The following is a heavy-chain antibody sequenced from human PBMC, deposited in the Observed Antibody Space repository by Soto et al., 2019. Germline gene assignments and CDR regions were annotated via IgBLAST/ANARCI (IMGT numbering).Heavy chain of an antibody. CDR1: GNSFSSYW. D-gene: IGHD3-3*01. CDR2: IDPSDSYT. CDR3: ARQAIFGVIIIAFDI. V-gene: IGHV5-10-1*01. Sequence: ESLTISCTCSGNSFSSYWITWVRQMPGKGLEWMGRIDPSDSYTNYSPSFQGHVTISADKSISTAYLQWSSLKASDTAMYYCARQAIFGVIIIAFDIWGQGTMVTVSS. J-gene: IGHJ3*02.